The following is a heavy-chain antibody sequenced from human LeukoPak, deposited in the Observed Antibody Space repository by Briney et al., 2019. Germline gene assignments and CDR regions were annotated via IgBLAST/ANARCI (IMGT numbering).Heavy chain of an antibody. CDR2: IYYSGST. CDR1: GGSVSSGSYY. Sequence: SETLSLTCTVSGGSVSSGSYYWSWIRQPPGKGLEWIGYIYYSGSTNYNPSLKSRVTISVDTSKNQFSLKLSPVTAADTAVYYCARDPGYYGMDVWGKGTTVTVSS. CDR3: ARDPGYYGMDV. J-gene: IGHJ6*04. V-gene: IGHV4-61*01.